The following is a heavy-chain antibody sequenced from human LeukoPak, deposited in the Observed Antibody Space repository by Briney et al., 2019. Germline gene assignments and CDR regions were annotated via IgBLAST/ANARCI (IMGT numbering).Heavy chain of an antibody. CDR2: IYHSGST. V-gene: IGHV4-4*02. J-gene: IGHJ4*02. CDR1: GGSISSSNW. CDR3: ASGSSFDSSGRGFDY. Sequence: PSETLSLTCAVSGGSISSSNWWSWVRQPPGKGLEWIGEIYHSGSTNYNPSLTSRVTISVDTSKNQFSLKLSSVTAADTAVYYCASGSSFDSSGRGFDYWGQGTLVTVSS. D-gene: IGHD3-22*01.